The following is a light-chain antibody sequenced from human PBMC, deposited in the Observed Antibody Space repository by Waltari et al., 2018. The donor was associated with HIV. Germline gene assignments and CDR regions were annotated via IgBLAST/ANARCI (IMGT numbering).Light chain of an antibody. J-gene: IGKJ1*01. CDR3: QQASSFPRT. CDR2: AAS. CDR1: QGIGSW. V-gene: IGKV1-12*01. Sequence: DIQMTQSPSSVSASIGARVTITCRASQGIGSWLAWYQQKPGKAPKLLIYAASSLQSGVPSRFSGSGSGTDFSLTIRSLQPGDFATYYCQQASSFPRTFGQGTKVEIK.